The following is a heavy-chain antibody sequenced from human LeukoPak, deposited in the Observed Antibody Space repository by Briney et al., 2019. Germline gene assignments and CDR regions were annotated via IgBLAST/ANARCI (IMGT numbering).Heavy chain of an antibody. CDR1: GFTFSNAW. Sequence: GGSLRLSYAASGFTFSNAWMSWVRQAPGKGLEWVGRIKSKTDGGATDYAAPVKGRFTISRDDSKNTLYLQMNSLKTEDTAVYYCTTERRGYDFWSGYYHGYYFDYWGQGTLVTVSS. V-gene: IGHV3-15*01. D-gene: IGHD3-3*01. CDR2: IKSKTDGGAT. J-gene: IGHJ4*02. CDR3: TTERRGYDFWSGYYHGYYFDY.